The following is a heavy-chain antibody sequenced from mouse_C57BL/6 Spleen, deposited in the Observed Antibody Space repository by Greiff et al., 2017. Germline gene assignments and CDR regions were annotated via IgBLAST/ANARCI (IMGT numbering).Heavy chain of an antibody. Sequence: QVQLQQSGPGLVQPSQRLSITCTVSGFSLTSYGVHWVRQSPGKGLEWLGVIWSGGSTDYNAAFISRLSISKDNSKSQVFFKMNSLQADDTAIYYCARSPPLLRSLYYYAMDYWGQGTSVTVSS. J-gene: IGHJ4*01. D-gene: IGHD1-1*01. CDR1: GFSLTSYG. V-gene: IGHV2-2*01. CDR2: IWSGGST. CDR3: ARSPPLLRSLYYYAMDY.